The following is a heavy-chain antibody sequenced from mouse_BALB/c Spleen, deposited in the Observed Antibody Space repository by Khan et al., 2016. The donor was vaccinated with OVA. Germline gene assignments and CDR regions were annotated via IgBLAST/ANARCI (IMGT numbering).Heavy chain of an antibody. CDR3: ARVRDYYTSSSYYFDS. CDR2: INTYTGEP. Sequence: QIQLVQSGPELKKPGETVKISCKASGYTFTNYGMNWVKQAPGKGLKWMGWINTYTGEPTYVDDFKGRFAFSLETSASTAYLQINNLRNEDMATXFFARVRDYYTSSSYYFDSWGQGTTLTVSS. CDR1: GYTFTNYG. J-gene: IGHJ2*01. D-gene: IGHD1-1*01. V-gene: IGHV9-1*02.